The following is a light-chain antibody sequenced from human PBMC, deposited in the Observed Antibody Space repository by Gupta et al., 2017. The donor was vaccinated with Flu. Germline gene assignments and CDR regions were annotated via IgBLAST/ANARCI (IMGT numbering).Light chain of an antibody. V-gene: IGKV1-9*01. J-gene: IGKJ4*01. CDR3: QQLNSYPPKLT. CDR2: AAS. CDR1: QGISSY. Sequence: DIQLTQSPSFLSASVGDRVTITCLASQGISSYLAWYQQKPGKAPKLLIYAASTLQSGVPSRFSGSGSGTEFTITISSLQPEDFATYYCQQLNSYPPKLTFGGGTKVEIK.